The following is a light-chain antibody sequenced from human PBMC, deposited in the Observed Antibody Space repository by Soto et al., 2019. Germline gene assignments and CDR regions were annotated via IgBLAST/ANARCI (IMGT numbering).Light chain of an antibody. CDR2: DAS. V-gene: IGKV3-15*01. Sequence: EIVMTQSQATLSVSPGERATLSCSASQSVYSNLAWYQQKPGQAPALLIFDASTRATGFPARFSGSGSGTEFTLTISSLQSEDFAVYYCQQYNSWPLTFGGGNKVEIK. CDR3: QQYNSWPLT. J-gene: IGKJ4*01. CDR1: QSVYSN.